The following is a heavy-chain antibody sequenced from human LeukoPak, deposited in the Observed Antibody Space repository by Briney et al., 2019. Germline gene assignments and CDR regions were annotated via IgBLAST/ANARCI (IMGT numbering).Heavy chain of an antibody. D-gene: IGHD3-9*01. CDR2: IWYDGGNE. V-gene: IGHV3-33*06. J-gene: IGHJ3*02. Sequence: GGSLRLSCAASGFTFNNYNIHWVRQAPGKGLEWVAVIWYDGGNEYYADSVRGRFTISRDNSKNTLYLQMNSLRAEDTAVYYCAKDRVYYDVLTGYLTSRDAFDIWGQGTMVTVSA. CDR1: GFTFNNYN. CDR3: AKDRVYYDVLTGYLTSRDAFDI.